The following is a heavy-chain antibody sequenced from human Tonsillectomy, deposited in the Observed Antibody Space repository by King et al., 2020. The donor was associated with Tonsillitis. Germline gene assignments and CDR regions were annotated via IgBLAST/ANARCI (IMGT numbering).Heavy chain of an antibody. CDR3: ARSATVTPDAFFDY. V-gene: IGHV4-38-2*02. CDR2: IYHSGST. CDR1: GYSISSGYY. D-gene: IGHD4-17*01. J-gene: IGHJ4*02. Sequence: VQLQESGPGLVKPSETLSLTCTVSGYSISSGYYWGWIRQPPGKGLEWIGSIYHSGSTYYNPSLKSRVTISVDTSKNQFSLKLSSVTAADTDVYYCARSATVTPDAFFDYWGQGTLVTVSS.